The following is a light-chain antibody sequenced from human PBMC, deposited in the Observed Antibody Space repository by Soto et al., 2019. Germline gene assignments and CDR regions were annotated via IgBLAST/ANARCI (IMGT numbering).Light chain of an antibody. Sequence: QPVLTQSPSASASLGASVKLTCTLSSGHSSYAIAWHQQQPEKGPRYLMKLSSDGSHSKGDGIPDRSSGSSSGAERYLTIASLPSEDEADYYCQTWDTGARVVFGGGTKLTVL. CDR2: LSSDGSH. J-gene: IGLJ2*01. V-gene: IGLV4-69*01. CDR3: QTWDTGARVV. CDR1: SGHSSYA.